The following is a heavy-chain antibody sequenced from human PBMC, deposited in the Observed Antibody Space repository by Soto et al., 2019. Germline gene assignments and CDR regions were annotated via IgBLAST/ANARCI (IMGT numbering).Heavy chain of an antibody. CDR1: GFTFSSYS. CDR3: ARDKRWLQFPFDY. V-gene: IGHV3-48*02. CDR2: ISSSSSTI. Sequence: EVQLVESGGGLVQPGGSLRLSCAASGFTFSSYSMNWVRQAPGKRLEWVSYISSSSSTIYYADSVKGRFTISRDNSKNSLYLQMNSLRDEDTAVYYCARDKRWLQFPFDYLGQGTLVTVSS. D-gene: IGHD5-12*01. J-gene: IGHJ4*02.